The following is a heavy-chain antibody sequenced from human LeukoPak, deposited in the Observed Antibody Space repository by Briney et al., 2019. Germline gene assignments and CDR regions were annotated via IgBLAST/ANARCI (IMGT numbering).Heavy chain of an antibody. CDR3: ARSYSSSWYDMSAFDI. J-gene: IGHJ3*02. CDR1: GYTFTGYY. CDR2: INQDSGGT. Sequence: ASVKVSCKASGYTFTGYYIHWVRQAPGQGLEWMGWINQDSGGTNYAQKFQGRVTISWDTSISTANMELSRLRSDDTAVYYCARSYSSSWYDMSAFDIWGQGTMVTVSS. V-gene: IGHV1-2*02. D-gene: IGHD6-13*01.